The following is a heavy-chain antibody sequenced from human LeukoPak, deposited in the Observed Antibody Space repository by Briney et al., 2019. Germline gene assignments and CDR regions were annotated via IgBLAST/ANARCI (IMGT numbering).Heavy chain of an antibody. Sequence: PSETLSLTCAVYGGSFSDYFWSWIRQSPGKGLEWIGEINHSGSTNYNPSLESRVTISVDTSKNQFSLKLTSVTAADTAVYYCARARVNGKFDYWGQGILVTVSS. V-gene: IGHV4-34*01. J-gene: IGHJ4*02. CDR3: ARARVNGKFDY. D-gene: IGHD1-14*01. CDR1: GGSFSDYF. CDR2: INHSGST.